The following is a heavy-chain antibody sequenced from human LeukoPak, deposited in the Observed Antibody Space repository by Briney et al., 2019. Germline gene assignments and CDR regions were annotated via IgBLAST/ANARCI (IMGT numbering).Heavy chain of an antibody. Sequence: ASVKVSCKASGYTFTSYYIHWVRQAPGQGLEWMGIINPSGGSTSYAQKFQGRVTMTGDTSTSTVYMELSSLRSEDTAVYYCARDSGSSSWSGNVGDYWGQGTLVTVSS. CDR2: INPSGGST. J-gene: IGHJ4*02. CDR1: GYTFTSYY. V-gene: IGHV1-46*03. D-gene: IGHD6-13*01. CDR3: ARDSGSSSWSGNVGDY.